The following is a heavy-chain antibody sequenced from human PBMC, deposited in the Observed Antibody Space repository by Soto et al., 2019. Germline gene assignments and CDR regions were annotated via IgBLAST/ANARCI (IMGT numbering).Heavy chain of an antibody. V-gene: IGHV3-30-3*01. Sequence: VGSLRLSCASSVFTFSNYAIHWVRQSPGKGLEWVASISYDGHNTDHADSVKGRFTISRDNFKDTLYLQMNSLRAEDTAIYYCARPESTQQGGFDVWGQGTMVIGS. CDR1: VFTFSNYA. J-gene: IGHJ3*01. D-gene: IGHD2-15*01. CDR3: ARPESTQQGGFDV. CDR2: ISYDGHNT.